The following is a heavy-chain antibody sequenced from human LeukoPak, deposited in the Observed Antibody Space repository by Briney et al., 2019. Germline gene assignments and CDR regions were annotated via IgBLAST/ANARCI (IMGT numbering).Heavy chain of an antibody. D-gene: IGHD3-10*01. CDR3: ARYLSSGLDY. V-gene: IGHV4-39*01. CDR1: GGSISTANYY. Sequence: SKTLSLTCTVSGGSISTANYYWGWVRQPPGKGLEWIGNIYYSGSTYYHMSLNSRVTMSVDTSKNHFSLQLRSLTAADTAVYYCARYLSSGLDYWGQGTLVTVSS. CDR2: IYYSGST. J-gene: IGHJ4*02.